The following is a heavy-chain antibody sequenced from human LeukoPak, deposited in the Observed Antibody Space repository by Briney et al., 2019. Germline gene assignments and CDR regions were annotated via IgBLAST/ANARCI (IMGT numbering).Heavy chain of an antibody. Sequence: GGSLRLSCAASGFTFGSYWMHWVRQAPGKGLVWVSRINSDGSSTSYADSVKGRFTISRDDAKNTLYLQMNSLRAEDTAVYYCARTTSTYYYGSGSYSRTAYYYYYGMDVWGQGTTVTVSS. J-gene: IGHJ6*02. CDR1: GFTFGSYW. CDR2: INSDGSST. CDR3: ARTTSTYYYGSGSYSRTAYYYYYGMDV. V-gene: IGHV3-74*01. D-gene: IGHD3-10*01.